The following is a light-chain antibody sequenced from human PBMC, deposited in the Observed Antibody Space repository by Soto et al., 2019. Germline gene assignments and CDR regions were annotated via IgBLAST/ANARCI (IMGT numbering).Light chain of an antibody. CDR2: AAS. J-gene: IGKJ2*01. V-gene: IGKV1-8*01. CDR1: QGISSY. Sequence: AVRMTQSPSSFSASTGDRVTITCRASQGISSYLAWYQQKPGKAPKLLIYAASTLQSGVPSRFSGSGSGTDFTLTISCLQSEAFATYYCQQYYSYPYAFGQGTKLEIK. CDR3: QQYYSYPYA.